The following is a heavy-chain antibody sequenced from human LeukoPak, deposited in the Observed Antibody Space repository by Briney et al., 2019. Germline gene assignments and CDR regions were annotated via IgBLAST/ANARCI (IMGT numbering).Heavy chain of an antibody. J-gene: IGHJ4*02. CDR1: GYTFTSYD. CDR2: MNPNSGNT. V-gene: IGHV1-8*03. Sequence: ASVKVSCKASGYTFTSYDINWGRHATGQGLELMGWMNPNSGNTGYAQKFQGRVTITRNTSISTAYMELSSLRSEDTAVYYCARGLYSSSEPDYWGQGTLVTVSS. CDR3: ARGLYSSSEPDY. D-gene: IGHD6-13*01.